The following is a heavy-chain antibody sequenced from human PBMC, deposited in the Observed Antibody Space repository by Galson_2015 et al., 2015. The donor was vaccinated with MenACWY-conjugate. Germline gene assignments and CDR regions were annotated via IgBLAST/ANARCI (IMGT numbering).Heavy chain of an antibody. CDR1: GGSISGYY. D-gene: IGHD2-21*01. CDR2: ISYSGDT. J-gene: IGHJ4*02. Sequence: LSLTCTVSGGSISGYYWSWIRQSPGKGLEWLGYISYSGDTNYNPSLKSRVAISVDTSTNRFSLRLSSVTAADTAMYYCARHLYGGGECYFCYFDYWGQGTLVTVSS. CDR3: ARHLYGGGECYFCYFDY. V-gene: IGHV4-59*08.